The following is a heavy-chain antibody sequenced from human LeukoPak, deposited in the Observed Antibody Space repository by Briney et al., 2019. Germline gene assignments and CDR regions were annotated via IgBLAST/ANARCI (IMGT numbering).Heavy chain of an antibody. CDR2: IDIYATKT. V-gene: IGHV3-23*05. CDR3: ARDYKADF. D-gene: IGHD3-10*01. CDR1: GFTFSTYA. J-gene: IGHJ4*02. Sequence: GGSLRLSCATSGFTFSTYAMTWVRQAPGKGLKWVSAIDIYATKTNYADSVKGRFTISRDNSKNTLYLQMNSLRGEDTAIYYCARDYKADFWGQGTLVTVSS.